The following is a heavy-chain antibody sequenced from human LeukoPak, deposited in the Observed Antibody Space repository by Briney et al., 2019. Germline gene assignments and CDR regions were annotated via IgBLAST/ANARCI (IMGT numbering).Heavy chain of an antibody. CDR1: GDSVSSNSAA. J-gene: IGHJ5*02. CDR3: ARRDSNKSGWFDP. Sequence: SQTLSLTCAISGDSVSSNSAAWNWLRQSPSRGLEWLGRTYYRSKWYNDYAVSVKSRITISPDTSKNQFSLHLNSVTPEDTAVYYCARRDSNKSGWFDPWGQGTLVTVSS. V-gene: IGHV6-1*01. CDR2: TYYRSKWYN. D-gene: IGHD6-13*01.